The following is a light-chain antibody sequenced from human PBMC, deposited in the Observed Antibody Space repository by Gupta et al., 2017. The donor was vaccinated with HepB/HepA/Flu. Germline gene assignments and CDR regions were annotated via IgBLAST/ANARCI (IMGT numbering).Light chain of an antibody. V-gene: IGLV2-11*01. Sequence: QSALTPPRSVSGSPGQSVTITCTGTNNDVGGYNYVSWYQQHPGKAPRLMIYDVNERPSGIPDRFSGSKSGNTASLTISGLQAEDEADYYCCSYAGTYTYVFGTGTKVTVL. CDR3: CSYAGTYTYV. J-gene: IGLJ1*01. CDR1: NNDVGGYNY. CDR2: DVN.